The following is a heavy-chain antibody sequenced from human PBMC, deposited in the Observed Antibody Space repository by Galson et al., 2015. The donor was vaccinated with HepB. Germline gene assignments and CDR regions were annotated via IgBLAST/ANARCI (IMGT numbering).Heavy chain of an antibody. J-gene: IGHJ4*02. CDR2: ITGSGGRT. V-gene: IGHV3-23*01. CDR1: GFTFNSYA. CDR3: HYDSNSFDY. D-gene: IGHD3-22*01. Sequence: SLRLSCAASGFTFNSYAMSWVRQAPGKGLEWVSAITGSGGRTYYADSVKGRFTISRDNSKNTLYLQMNSLRAEDTAVYYCHYDSNSFDYWGQGTLVTVSS.